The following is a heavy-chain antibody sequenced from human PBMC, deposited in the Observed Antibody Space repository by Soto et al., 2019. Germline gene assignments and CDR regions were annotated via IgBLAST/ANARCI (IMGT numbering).Heavy chain of an antibody. Sequence: SETLSLTCAVYGGSFSGYYWSWIRQPPGKGLEWIGEINHSGSTNYNPSLKSRVTISVDTSKNQFSLKLSSVTAADTAVYYCARGQSSGWYRLGKFDYWGQGTLVTVSS. D-gene: IGHD6-19*01. CDR3: ARGQSSGWYRLGKFDY. CDR1: GGSFSGYY. J-gene: IGHJ4*02. V-gene: IGHV4-34*01. CDR2: INHSGST.